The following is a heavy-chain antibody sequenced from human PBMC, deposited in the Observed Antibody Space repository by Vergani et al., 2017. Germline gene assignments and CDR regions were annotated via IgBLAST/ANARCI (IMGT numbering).Heavy chain of an antibody. CDR1: GFALNRHA. V-gene: IGHV3-30-3*01. Sequence: QVQLVESGGGVVQPGTSLRLSCVVSGFALNRHAMYWVRQAPGKGLEWVVGISFDGTNEYYPDLVKGRFTISRDIAKNTLYLQVRSLRLEDTGVYHCVRDGDFCAGGRCYTEAWDYWGQGTPVTVSS. CDR2: ISFDGTNE. J-gene: IGHJ4*02. D-gene: IGHD2-2*02. CDR3: VRDGDFCAGGRCYTEAWDY.